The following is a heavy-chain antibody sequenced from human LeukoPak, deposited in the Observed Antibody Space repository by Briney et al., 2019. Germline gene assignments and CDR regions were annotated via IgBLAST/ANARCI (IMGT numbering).Heavy chain of an antibody. CDR3: VKSGYSTSSDIDY. CDR2: INSNGDST. J-gene: IGHJ4*02. V-gene: IGHV3-64D*09. CDR1: GFTFSAHA. D-gene: IGHD6-6*01. Sequence: PGGSLRLSCSVSGFTFSAHAMHWVRQPPGKGLEFPSSINSNGDSTYHADSVKGKFTISRDNSRSTLYLQMKSLRPEDTAVYYCVKSGYSTSSDIDYWGQGTLVTVSS.